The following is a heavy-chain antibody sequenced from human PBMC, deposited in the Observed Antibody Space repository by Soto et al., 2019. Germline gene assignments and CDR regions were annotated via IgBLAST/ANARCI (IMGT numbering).Heavy chain of an antibody. CDR2: ISWNSGSI. J-gene: IGHJ4*02. V-gene: IGHV3-9*01. D-gene: IGHD5-12*01. Sequence: EVQLVESGGGLVQPGRSVRLSCAASGFTFDDYAMHWVRQAPGKGLEWVSGISWNSGSIGYADSVKGRFTISRDNAKNSLYLQMNSLRAEDTALYYCASISSGYDPYFDYWGQGTLVTVSS. CDR1: GFTFDDYA. CDR3: ASISSGYDPYFDY.